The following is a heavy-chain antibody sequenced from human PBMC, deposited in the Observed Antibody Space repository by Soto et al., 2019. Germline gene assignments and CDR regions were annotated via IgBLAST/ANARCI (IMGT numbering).Heavy chain of an antibody. J-gene: IGHJ6*02. CDR1: GYTFTDYY. CDR2: INPNSGGT. Sequence: ASVKVSWTASGYTFTDYYLHWVRQAPGQGLEWMGWINPNSGGTNYAQKFQGWVTMTGDTSINTAYMELSRLRSDDTAVYYCARERDDRIHSYDMDGCGQRNKVTV. CDR3: ARERDDRIHSYDMDG. V-gene: IGHV1-2*04. D-gene: IGHD1-1*01.